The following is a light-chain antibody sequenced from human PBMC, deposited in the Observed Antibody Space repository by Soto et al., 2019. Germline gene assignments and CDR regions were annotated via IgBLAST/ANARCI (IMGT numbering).Light chain of an antibody. J-gene: IGKJ1*01. CDR1: QSVSSG. CDR2: KAS. CDR3: QQYNSYSRT. Sequence: EIPMTQSASDLYASAGDRVNMXCRASQSVSSGLAWYQQSAGKAQKHLISKASSLEGGGPSRFSGSGSGTEFTRTISSLQPEDFATYYGQQYNSYSRTFGQGTKVDI. V-gene: IGKV1-5*03.